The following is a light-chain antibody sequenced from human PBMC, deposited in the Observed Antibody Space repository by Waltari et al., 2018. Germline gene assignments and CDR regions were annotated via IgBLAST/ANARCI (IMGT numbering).Light chain of an antibody. CDR1: NIETTY. V-gene: IGLV3-21*02. Sequence: SVVLSQPPSVSAAPGQTATISCGINNIETTYVQSYQQRPGQAPELGVYDDTDRPAGIPERFSGSSSGNTATLTISRVEAGDEADYYCQVWDSDSDHVLFGGGTRLTVL. CDR2: DDT. CDR3: QVWDSDSDHVL. J-gene: IGLJ2*01.